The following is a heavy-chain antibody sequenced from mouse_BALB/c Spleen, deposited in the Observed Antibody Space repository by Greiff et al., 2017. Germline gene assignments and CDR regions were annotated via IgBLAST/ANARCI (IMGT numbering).Heavy chain of an antibody. CDR3: ARSGGNYYAMDY. J-gene: IGHJ4*01. V-gene: IGHV1-18*01. D-gene: IGHD2-1*01. CDR2: INPNNGGT. CDR1: GYTFTDYN. Sequence: EVKLVESGPELVKPGASVKIPCKASGYTFTDYNMDWVKQSHGKSLEWIGDINPNNGGTIYNQKFKGKATLTVDKSSSTAYMELRSLTSEDTAVYYCARSGGNYYAMDYWGQGTSVTVSS.